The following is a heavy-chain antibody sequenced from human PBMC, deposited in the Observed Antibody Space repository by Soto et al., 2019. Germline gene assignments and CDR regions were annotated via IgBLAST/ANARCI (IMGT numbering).Heavy chain of an antibody. CDR3: AKNMKIGTYYDFWSGPSWYYYYGMDV. CDR2: ISWDGGST. Sequence: GSLRLSCAASGFTFDDYTMHWVRQAPGKGLEWVSLISWDGGSTYYADSVKGRFTISRDNSKNSLYLQMNSLRTEDTALYYCAKNMKIGTYYDFWSGPSWYYYYGMDVWGQGTTVTVSS. J-gene: IGHJ6*02. D-gene: IGHD3-3*01. CDR1: GFTFDDYT. V-gene: IGHV3-43*01.